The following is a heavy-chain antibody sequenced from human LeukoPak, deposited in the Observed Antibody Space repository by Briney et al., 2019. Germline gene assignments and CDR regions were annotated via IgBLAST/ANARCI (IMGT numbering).Heavy chain of an antibody. CDR3: AREDAKGIGTLDY. V-gene: IGHV4-59*01. J-gene: IGHJ4*02. D-gene: IGHD1-7*01. CDR2: IYYSGST. CDR1: GGSISSYY. Sequence: SETLSLTCTVSGGSISSYYWSWIRQPPGKGLEWIGYIYYSGSTNYNPSLKSRVTITVDTSKNQFSLKLSSVTAADTAVYYCAREDAKGIGTLDYWGQGTLVTVSS.